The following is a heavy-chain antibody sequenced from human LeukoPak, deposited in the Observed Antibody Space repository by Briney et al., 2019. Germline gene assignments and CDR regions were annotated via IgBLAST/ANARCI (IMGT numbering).Heavy chain of an antibody. CDR2: ISGSGGST. Sequence: GGSLRLSCAASGFTFSSYAMSWVRQAPGRGLEWVSAISGSGGSTYYADSVKGRFTISRDNSKNTLYLQMNSLRAEDTAVYYCAKGGYSYGYFDYWGQGTLVTVSS. CDR3: AKGGYSYGYFDY. J-gene: IGHJ4*02. V-gene: IGHV3-23*01. CDR1: GFTFSSYA. D-gene: IGHD5-18*01.